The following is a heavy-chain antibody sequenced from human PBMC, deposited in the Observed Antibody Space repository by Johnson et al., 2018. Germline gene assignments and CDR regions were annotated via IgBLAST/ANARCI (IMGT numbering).Heavy chain of an antibody. CDR3: ARGDFPKSDFFYNYYYMGV. D-gene: IGHD2/OR15-2a*01. J-gene: IGHJ6*03. V-gene: IGHV3-43*01. Sequence: VQLVESGGLVVQPGGSLRLSCVTSGFTFGEYAMHWVRQAPGKGLEWVSLVSGEGSTTYYADSLQGRFTIPRDNSKNSRYLQKNGLRTEDTALYYCARGDFPKSDFFYNYYYMGVWGKGTTVTVSS. CDR1: GFTFGEYA. CDR2: VSGEGSTT.